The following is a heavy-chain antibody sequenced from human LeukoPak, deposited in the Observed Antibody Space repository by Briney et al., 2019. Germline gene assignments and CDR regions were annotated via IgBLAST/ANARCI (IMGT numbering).Heavy chain of an antibody. D-gene: IGHD3-22*01. V-gene: IGHV3-33*01. CDR2: IWYDGSNK. J-gene: IGHJ4*02. CDR3: ARTYYYDSSDYSALGY. CDR1: GFNFSSYG. Sequence: AGGALRLSCAASGFNFSSYGMHWGRQAPGKGPKWGAVIWYDGSNKYYADSVKGRFTISRDNSKDTLYLQMNSLRAEDTAVYYCARTYYYDSSDYSALGYWGQGTLVTVSS.